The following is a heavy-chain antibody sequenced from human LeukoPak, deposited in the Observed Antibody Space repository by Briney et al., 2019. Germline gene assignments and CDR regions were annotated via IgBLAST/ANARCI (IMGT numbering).Heavy chain of an antibody. Sequence: SQTLSLTCGISGDSVSSKSGGWNWIRQSPSRGLEWLGRTYYTSKWYNEYAVSMKSRITINSDTSKNQLSLHLDSVTPEDTAVYYCAREQLWSGPNRFDSGGQGTLVTVSS. CDR3: AREQLWSGPNRFDS. D-gene: IGHD3-10*02. V-gene: IGHV6-1*01. J-gene: IGHJ5*01. CDR2: TYYTSKWYN. CDR1: GDSVSSKSGG.